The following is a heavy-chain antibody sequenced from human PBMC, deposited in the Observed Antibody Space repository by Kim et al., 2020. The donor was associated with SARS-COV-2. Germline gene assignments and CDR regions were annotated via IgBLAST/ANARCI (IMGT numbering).Heavy chain of an antibody. J-gene: IGHJ4*02. Sequence: VKGRFTISRDNAKNSLYLQMNSLRAEDTALYYCAKDNSPTSIAARSYFDYWGQGTLVTVSS. D-gene: IGHD6-6*01. V-gene: IGHV3-9*01. CDR3: AKDNSPTSIAARSYFDY.